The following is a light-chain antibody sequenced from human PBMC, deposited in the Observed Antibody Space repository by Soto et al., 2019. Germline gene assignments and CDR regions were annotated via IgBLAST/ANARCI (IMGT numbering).Light chain of an antibody. CDR1: QSLVHSDGSTY. V-gene: IGKV2-24*01. J-gene: IGKJ2*01. CDR3: LQTVQFPHT. Sequence: DIVMTQTPLSSPVTLGQPASISCRSSQSLVHSDGSTYLSWLHQRPGQPPRLLLSKISKRFSGVPDRFSGSGAGTDFTLKISRVEAEDVGVYYCLQTVQFPHTFGQGTNLEIK. CDR2: KIS.